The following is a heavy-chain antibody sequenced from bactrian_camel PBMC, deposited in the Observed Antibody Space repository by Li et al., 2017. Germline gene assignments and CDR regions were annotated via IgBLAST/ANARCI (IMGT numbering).Heavy chain of an antibody. D-gene: IGHD3*01. J-gene: IGHJ4*01. CDR2: INPGSDKK. V-gene: IGHV3S1*01. Sequence: VQLVESGGGSVQAGGSLTLSCAASGFTFKTAWMYWVRQAPGKGLEWVSNINPGSDKKYYSDSVKGRFTISRDNAKNTLYLQMNDLKTEDTAAYHCATSFTPGDRPTTPGTQVT. CDR1: GFTFKTAW.